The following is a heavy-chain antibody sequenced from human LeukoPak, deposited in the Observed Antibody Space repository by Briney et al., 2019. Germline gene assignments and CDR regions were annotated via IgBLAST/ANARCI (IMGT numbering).Heavy chain of an antibody. J-gene: IGHJ4*02. CDR3: ARVMGASSQGFDY. CDR1: GFPFSIHS. V-gene: IGHV3-21*01. Sequence: GGSLRLSCAASGFPFSIHSLNWVRQAPGKGLEWVSSISSTSSYIYYADSVKGRFTISRDNAKNSLYLQMNSLRAEDTAVYYCARVMGASSQGFDYWGQGTLVTVSS. D-gene: IGHD1-26*01. CDR2: ISSTSSYI.